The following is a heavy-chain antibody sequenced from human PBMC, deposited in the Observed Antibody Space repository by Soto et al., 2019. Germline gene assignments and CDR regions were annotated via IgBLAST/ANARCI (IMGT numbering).Heavy chain of an antibody. D-gene: IGHD5-12*01. J-gene: IGHJ4*02. CDR2: ISYDGSNK. CDR3: ARAAGYNPLGYFDY. Sequence: PGGSLRLSCAASGFTFSSYAMXXVRXXXGKGLEWVAVISYDGSNKYYADSVKGRFTISRDNSKNTLYLQMNSLRAEDTAVYYCARAAGYNPLGYFDYWGQGTLVTVSS. V-gene: IGHV3-30-3*01. CDR1: GFTFSSYA.